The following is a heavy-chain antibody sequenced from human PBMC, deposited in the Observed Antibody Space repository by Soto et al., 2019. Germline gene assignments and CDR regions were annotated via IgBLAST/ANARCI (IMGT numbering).Heavy chain of an antibody. Sequence: PGGSLRLSCAASGFTFTDYYMSWIRQAPGKGLEWVSYISDGGTTVYYGDSVKGRFTISRDNAKNSLFLQMNSLRAEDTAVYYCARDSRYSSSPQSGYGMDVWGQGTTVTVSS. CDR3: ARDSRYSSSPQSGYGMDV. D-gene: IGHD6-6*01. CDR2: ISDGGTTV. J-gene: IGHJ6*02. V-gene: IGHV3-11*01. CDR1: GFTFTDYY.